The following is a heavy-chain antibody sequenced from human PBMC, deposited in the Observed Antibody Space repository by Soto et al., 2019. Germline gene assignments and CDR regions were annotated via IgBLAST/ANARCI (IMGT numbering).Heavy chain of an antibody. V-gene: IGHV4-59*08. D-gene: IGHD1-26*01. CDR2: VYYTGGT. CDR1: SGPTRSHN. CDR3: VRQGIDYLHGLVDV. J-gene: IGHJ6*02. Sequence: QVQVQQSGPRLVKPSETLSLTCTVSSGPTRSHNWGWIRQSPGRGLEWIGYVYYTGGTSYNPSLNSRVTMSADTSTNHIVLTPSSVTAADTAIYYCVRQGIDYLHGLVDVWGQGTAVSVSS.